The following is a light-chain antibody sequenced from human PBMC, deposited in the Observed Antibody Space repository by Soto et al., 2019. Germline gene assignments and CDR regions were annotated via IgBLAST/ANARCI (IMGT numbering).Light chain of an antibody. CDR2: GAS. J-gene: IGKJ4*01. Sequence: EIVLTQSPGTLSLSPGERATLSCRASQSVSTSLAWYQQKLGQAPRLLIYGASSRASGIPDRFSGSGSVTDFTLTISSLEPEDFAVYYCQQYVSSPLTFGGGTKVEIK. CDR1: QSVSTS. CDR3: QQYVSSPLT. V-gene: IGKV3-20*01.